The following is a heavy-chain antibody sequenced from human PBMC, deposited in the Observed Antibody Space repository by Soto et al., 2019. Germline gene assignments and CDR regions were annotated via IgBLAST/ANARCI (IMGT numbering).Heavy chain of an antibody. CDR3: SKDICDADSIGGSFDL. CDR2: ICWNGATV. Sequence: GGSLRLSCEGSGFSFNQHAMYWVRQSPGKGLEWVSVICWNGATVAYADAVTGRFTISRDNDKSTLYLQMNSLRPEDTAVYYCSKDICDADSIGGSFDLWGQGTLVTVSS. CDR1: GFSFNQHA. D-gene: IGHD1-26*01. V-gene: IGHV3-9*01. J-gene: IGHJ4*02.